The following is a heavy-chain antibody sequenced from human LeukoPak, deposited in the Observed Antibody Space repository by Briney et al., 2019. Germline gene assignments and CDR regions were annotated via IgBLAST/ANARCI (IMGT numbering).Heavy chain of an antibody. J-gene: IGHJ4*02. CDR3: AKGHSLGGFDC. D-gene: IGHD6-13*01. Sequence: PGGSLRLSCTASGFTFSNYVMTWVRQAPGKGLEWVSGISDSGGSTYYADSVKGRFTISRDNSKNTVYLQINSLRAEDTAVYYCAKGHSLGGFDCWGQGTLVTVSS. CDR2: ISDSGGST. V-gene: IGHV3-23*01. CDR1: GFTFSNYV.